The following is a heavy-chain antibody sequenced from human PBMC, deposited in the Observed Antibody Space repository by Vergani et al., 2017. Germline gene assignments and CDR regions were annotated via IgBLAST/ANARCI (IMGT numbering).Heavy chain of an antibody. CDR1: GYTFTSYY. D-gene: IGHD1-26*01. V-gene: IGHV1-46*03. Sequence: QVQLVQSGAEVKKPGASVKVSCKASGYTFTSYYMHCVRQAPGQGPGWMGIINPSGGRTSYAQKFQGRVTMTRDTSTSTVYIELSSLRSEDTAVFYCARDWYSGSKLKGSDYWGQGTLVTVSS. J-gene: IGHJ4*02. CDR3: ARDWYSGSKLKGSDY. CDR2: INPSGGRT.